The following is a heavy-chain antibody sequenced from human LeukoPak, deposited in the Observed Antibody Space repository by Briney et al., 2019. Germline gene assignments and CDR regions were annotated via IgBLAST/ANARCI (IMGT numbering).Heavy chain of an antibody. D-gene: IGHD2-15*01. CDR3: ARALGYCSGGSCTRGYNWFDP. CDR2: IYYGGSI. CDR1: VGFISSSYYY. J-gene: IGHJ5*02. V-gene: IGHV4-39*01. Sequence: SETLSLTCTVSVGFISSSYYYWGWIRQAPGMGLEWIGSIYYGGSIYYNPSLKSRVTISVDTSMNQFSLKLSFVTTADTAVYYCARALGYCSGGSCTRGYNWFDPWGQGTLVTVPS.